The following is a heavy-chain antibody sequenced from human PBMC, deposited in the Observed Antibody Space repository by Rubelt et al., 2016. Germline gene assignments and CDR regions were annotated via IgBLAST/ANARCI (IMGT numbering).Heavy chain of an antibody. Sequence: QVQLVQSGAEVKKPGASVKVSCKASGYTFTSYGISWVRQALGQGLEWMGWISAYNGNTNYAQKLQGRVTMTTDTSTSPAYMERRSLRSDDTVVDDCASDEPYSSSWYDYWGQGTLVTVSS. CDR1: GYTFTSYG. J-gene: IGHJ4*02. CDR3: ASDEPYSSSWYDY. D-gene: IGHD6-13*01. V-gene: IGHV1-18*01. CDR2: ISAYNGNT.